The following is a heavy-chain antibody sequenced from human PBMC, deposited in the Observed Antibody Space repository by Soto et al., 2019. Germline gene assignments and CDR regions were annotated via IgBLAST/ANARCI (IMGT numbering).Heavy chain of an antibody. CDR3: ARDARPLGWFDP. D-gene: IGHD3-10*01. J-gene: IGHJ5*02. V-gene: IGHV4-59*01. CDR1: SGSIDTYY. CDR2: IYYLGRT. Sequence: SETLSLTCTLSSGSIDTYYLNWIRQPPGKGLEWIGYIYYLGRTNYNPSLKSRVTMSIDTSKNQIPLRLTSVTAADTAVYYCARDARPLGWFDPWGPGTLVTVSS.